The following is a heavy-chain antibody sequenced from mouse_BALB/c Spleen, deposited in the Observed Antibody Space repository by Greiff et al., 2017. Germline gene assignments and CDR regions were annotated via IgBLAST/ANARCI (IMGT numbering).Heavy chain of an antibody. V-gene: IGHV1S29*02. CDR3: ARGFYGNYGGYDAMDY. CDR1: GYTFTDYN. J-gene: IGHJ4*01. Sequence: VQLQQSGPELVKPGASVTISCKASGYTFTDYNMHWVKQSHGKSLEWIGYIYPYNGGTGYNQKFKSKATLTVDTSSSTACMELRSLTSEDSAVYYCARGFYGNYGGYDAMDYWGQGTSVTVSS. CDR2: IYPYNGGT. D-gene: IGHD2-1*01.